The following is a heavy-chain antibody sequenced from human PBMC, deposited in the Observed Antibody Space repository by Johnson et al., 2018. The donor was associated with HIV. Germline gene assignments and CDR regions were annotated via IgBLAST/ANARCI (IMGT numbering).Heavy chain of an antibody. CDR1: GFTFSSYA. D-gene: IGHD6-13*01. CDR3: ARGGAAAGPDAFDI. V-gene: IGHV3-30*04. J-gene: IGHJ3*02. Sequence: QVQLVESGGGLVKPGGSLRLSCAASGFTFSSYAMHWVRQAPGKGLEWVTLISYDGSNKYYADSVKGRFTISRDNSKNTLYLQMNSLRAEDTAVYYCARGGAAAGPDAFDIWGQGTMVTVSS. CDR2: ISYDGSNK.